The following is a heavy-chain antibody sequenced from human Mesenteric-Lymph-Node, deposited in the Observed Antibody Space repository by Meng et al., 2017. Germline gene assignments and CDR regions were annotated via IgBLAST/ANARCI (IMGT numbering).Heavy chain of an antibody. V-gene: IGHV1-46*01. J-gene: IGHJ6*02. CDR1: GGTFSSYT. D-gene: IGHD3-10*01. Sequence: ASVKVSCKASGGTFSSYTISWVRQAPGQGLEWMGIINPSGGSTSYAQKFQGRVTMTRDTSTSTVYMELSSLRVEETAVYYCVRGRGRSPDVWGQGTTVTVSS. CDR2: INPSGGST. CDR3: VRGRGRSPDV.